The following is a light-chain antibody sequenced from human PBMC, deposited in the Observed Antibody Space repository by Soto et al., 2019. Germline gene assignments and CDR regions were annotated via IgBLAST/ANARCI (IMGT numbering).Light chain of an antibody. CDR1: SSDVGGYNY. CDR2: EVS. J-gene: IGLJ2*01. CDR3: SSYAASYNHVV. Sequence: QCALTQPPSASGSPGQSVTISCTGTSSDVGGYNYVSWYQQHPGKAPKLMIFEVSKWPSGVPDRFSGSKSGNTASLTVSGLQAEDEADYYCSSYAASYNHVVFGGGTQLTVL. V-gene: IGLV2-8*01.